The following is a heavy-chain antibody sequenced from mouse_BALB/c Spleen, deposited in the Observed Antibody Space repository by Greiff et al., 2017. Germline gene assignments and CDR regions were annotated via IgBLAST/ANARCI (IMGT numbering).Heavy chain of an antibody. J-gene: IGHJ3*01. Sequence: VKLQESGAELMKPGASVKISCKATGYTFSSYWIEWVKQRPGHGLEWIGEILPGSGSTNYNEKFKGKATFTADTSSNTAYMQLSSLTSEDSAVYYCAREGYDTWFAYWGQGTLVTVSA. CDR2: ILPGSGST. V-gene: IGHV1-9*01. CDR3: AREGYDTWFAY. D-gene: IGHD2-14*01. CDR1: GYTFSSYW.